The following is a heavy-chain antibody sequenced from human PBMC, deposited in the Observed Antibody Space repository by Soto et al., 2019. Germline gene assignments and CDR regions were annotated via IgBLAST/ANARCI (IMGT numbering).Heavy chain of an antibody. Sequence: LSETLSLTCAVSGGSISSSNWWSWVRQPPGKGLEWIGEIYHSGSTNYNPSLKSRVTISVDKSKNQFSLKLSSVTAADTAVYYCARAIVGATRFDYWGQGTLVTVSS. CDR3: ARAIVGATRFDY. D-gene: IGHD1-26*01. V-gene: IGHV4-4*02. CDR2: IYHSGST. J-gene: IGHJ4*02. CDR1: GGSISSSNW.